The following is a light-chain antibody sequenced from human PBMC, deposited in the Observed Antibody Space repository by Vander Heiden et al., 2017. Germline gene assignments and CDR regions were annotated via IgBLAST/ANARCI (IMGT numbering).Light chain of an antibody. CDR1: SSNIGAGYA. CDR3: QSYDSSLSGWV. V-gene: IGLV1-40*01. Sequence: QSVLTQPPSVSGPPGQRVTISCTGSSSNIGAGYAVHWYQQLPGAAPKLLIYGNTNRPSGVPDRISGSESGTSASLAITGLLAEDEADYYCQSYDSSLSGWVFGGGTKLTVL. J-gene: IGLJ3*02. CDR2: GNT.